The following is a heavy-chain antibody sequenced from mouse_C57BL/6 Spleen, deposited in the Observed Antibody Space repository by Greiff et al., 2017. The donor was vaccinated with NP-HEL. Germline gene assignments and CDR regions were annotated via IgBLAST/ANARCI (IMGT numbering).Heavy chain of an antibody. D-gene: IGHD2-4*01. V-gene: IGHV1-80*01. CDR3: TLYYDYDGGYFDV. CDR2: IYPGDGDT. CDR1: GYAFSSSW. Sequence: VKLMESGAELVKPGASVKISCKASGYAFSSSWMNWVKQRPGKGLEWIGPIYPGDGDTNYNGKFKGKATLTAAKSSSTAYMQLSSLTSEDSAVYFCTLYYDYDGGYFDVWGTGTTVTVSS. J-gene: IGHJ1*03.